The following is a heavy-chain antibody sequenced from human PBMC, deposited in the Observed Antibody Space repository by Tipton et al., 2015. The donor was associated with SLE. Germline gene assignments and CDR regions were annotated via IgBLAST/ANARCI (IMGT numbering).Heavy chain of an antibody. J-gene: IGHJ6*02. D-gene: IGHD6-19*01. Sequence: SLRLSCSASGVNVSSNYMSWVRQAPGKGLEWVAVIWYDGSNKYYADSVKGRFAISRDNSKNTLYLQMNSLRAEDTAVYYCAKEGSGYSSGWYGGYYYGMDVWGQGTTVTVSS. V-gene: IGHV3-33*06. CDR3: AKEGSGYSSGWYGGYYYGMDV. CDR1: GVNVSSNY. CDR2: IWYDGSNK.